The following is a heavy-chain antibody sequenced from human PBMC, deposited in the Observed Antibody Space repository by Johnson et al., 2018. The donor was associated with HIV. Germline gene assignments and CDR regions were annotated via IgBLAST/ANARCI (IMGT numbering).Heavy chain of an antibody. CDR2: IYSSGSTI. D-gene: IGHD2-21*01. CDR1: DFTVGSIY. V-gene: IGHV3-66*01. CDR3: AKVDCGGDTCAGYDPFDQ. J-gene: IGHJ3*01. Sequence: VQLVESGGGLVQPGGSLRLSCAASDFTVGSIYMSWVRQAPGKGLEWVSLIYSSGSTIYYADSVRGRFTISRDNAKNTVDLQMNSLRVEDTAVYYCAKVDCGGDTCAGYDPFDQWGQGTLVT.